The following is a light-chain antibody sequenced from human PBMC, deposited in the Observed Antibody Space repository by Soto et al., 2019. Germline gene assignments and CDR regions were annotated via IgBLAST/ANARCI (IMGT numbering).Light chain of an antibody. CDR1: QSVSTY. J-gene: IGKJ5*01. V-gene: IGKV3-15*01. CDR2: GAS. Sequence: EIVLTQSPATLSLSPGERATLSCRASQSVSTYVTYLAWYQQKPGQAPRLLMFGASSRATGIPARFSGSGSGTEFILTISSVESEDFAIYYCQQHNDWPTFGQGTRLEI. CDR3: QQHNDWPT.